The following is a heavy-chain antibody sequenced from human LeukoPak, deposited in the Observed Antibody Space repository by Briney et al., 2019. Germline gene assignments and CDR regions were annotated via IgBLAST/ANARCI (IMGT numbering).Heavy chain of an antibody. CDR1: GSSISSSSYY. Sequence: SETLSLTCTVSGSSISSSSYYWGWIRQPPGMGLEWIGSIYYSGSTYYNPSLKSRVTISVDTSKNQFSLKLSSVTAADTAVYYCARRLVLWFGELFDYWGQGTLVTVSS. V-gene: IGHV4-39*01. J-gene: IGHJ4*02. CDR3: ARRLVLWFGELFDY. CDR2: IYYSGST. D-gene: IGHD3-10*01.